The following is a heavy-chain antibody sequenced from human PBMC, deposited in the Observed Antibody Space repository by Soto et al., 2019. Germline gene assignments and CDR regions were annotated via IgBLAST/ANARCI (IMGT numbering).Heavy chain of an antibody. V-gene: IGHV4-30-2*01. CDR3: ARQAREDYNSAVY. CDR1: GGSISSGGYS. Sequence: SETLSLTCAVSGGSISSGGYSWSWIRQPPGKGLEWIGYMYHSGSTYYNPSLKSRVTISIDRSKNQFSLKLSSVTAADTAVYYCARQAREDYNSAVYWGQGTLVTVSS. D-gene: IGHD4-4*01. J-gene: IGHJ4*02. CDR2: MYHSGST.